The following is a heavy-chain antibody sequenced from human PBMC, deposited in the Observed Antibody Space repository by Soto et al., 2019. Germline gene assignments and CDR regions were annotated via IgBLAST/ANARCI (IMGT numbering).Heavy chain of an antibody. V-gene: IGHV3-23*01. Sequence: GGSLRLSCAASGFPFSSYAMSWVRQVPGKGLEWVSAISGSGGSTYYADSVKGRFTISRDNSKNTLYLQMNSLRAEDTAVYYCAKGGYSNYYGMDVWGQGTTVTVSS. CDR3: AKGGYSNYYGMDV. J-gene: IGHJ6*02. CDR2: ISGSGGST. CDR1: GFPFSSYA. D-gene: IGHD4-4*01.